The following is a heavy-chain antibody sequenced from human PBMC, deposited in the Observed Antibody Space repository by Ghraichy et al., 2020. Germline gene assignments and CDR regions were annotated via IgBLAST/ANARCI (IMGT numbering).Heavy chain of an antibody. CDR2: IYTSGST. CDR3: VRDLWFGELLGLGWFDP. Sequence: ETLSLTCTVSGGSISSYYWSWIRQPAGKGLEWIGRIYTSGSTNYNPSLKSRVTMSVDTSKNQFSLKLSSVTAADTAVYYCVRDLWFGELLGLGWFDPWGQGTLVTVSS. CDR1: GGSISSYY. V-gene: IGHV4-4*07. J-gene: IGHJ5*02. D-gene: IGHD3-10*01.